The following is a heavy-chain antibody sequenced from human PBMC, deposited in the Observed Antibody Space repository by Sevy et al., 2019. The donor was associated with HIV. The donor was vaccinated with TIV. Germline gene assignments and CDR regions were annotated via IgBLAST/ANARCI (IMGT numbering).Heavy chain of an antibody. D-gene: IGHD3-10*01. Sequence: GGSLRLSCAASGFSFSTYSMNWVRQAPGKGLEWVSYISSSSSAIQYADSVKGRFTISRDNAKNSLYLQMNSLRDEDTAMYYCAGDSRGSGTDFDYWGQGTLVTVSS. V-gene: IGHV3-48*02. CDR3: AGDSRGSGTDFDY. CDR1: GFSFSTYS. CDR2: ISSSSSAI. J-gene: IGHJ4*02.